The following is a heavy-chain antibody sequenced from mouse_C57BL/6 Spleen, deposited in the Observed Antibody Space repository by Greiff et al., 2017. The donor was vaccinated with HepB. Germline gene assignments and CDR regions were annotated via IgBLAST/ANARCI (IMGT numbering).Heavy chain of an antibody. J-gene: IGHJ2*01. CDR3: TRVDSSGPYFDY. CDR2: ISSGGDYI. Sequence: EVMLVESGEGLVKPGGSLKLSCAASGFTFSSYAMSWVRQTPEKRLEWDAYISSGGDYIYYADTVKGRFTISRDNARNTLYLQMSSLKSEDTAMYYCTRVDSSGPYFDYWGQGTTLTVSS. CDR1: GFTFSSYA. D-gene: IGHD3-2*02. V-gene: IGHV5-9-1*02.